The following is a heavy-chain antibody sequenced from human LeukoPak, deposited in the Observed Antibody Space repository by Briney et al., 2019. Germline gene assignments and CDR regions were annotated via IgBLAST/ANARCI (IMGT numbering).Heavy chain of an antibody. Sequence: GASVKVSCKASGYTFTNYAMHWVRQAPGQRLEWMGWINAGNGNTKYSQKFQGRVTITRDTSASTAYMELGSLRSEDTAVYYCARAPQRVDYWGQGTLVTVSS. CDR3: ARAPQRVDY. CDR1: GYTFTNYA. V-gene: IGHV1-3*01. J-gene: IGHJ4*02. CDR2: INAGNGNT.